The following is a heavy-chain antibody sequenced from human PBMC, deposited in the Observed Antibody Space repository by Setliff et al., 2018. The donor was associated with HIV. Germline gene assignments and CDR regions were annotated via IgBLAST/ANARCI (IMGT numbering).Heavy chain of an antibody. Sequence: SETLSLTCSVSGGSISSYYWSWIRQPAGKGLEWIGRIYARGGTNYNPSLESRVTMSVDTSMNQFSLKLTSVTAADTAVYYCVWDETTVTFDYWGQGTLVTVSS. CDR2: IYARGGT. CDR1: GGSISSYY. J-gene: IGHJ4*02. V-gene: IGHV4-4*07. D-gene: IGHD4-17*01. CDR3: VWDETTVTFDY.